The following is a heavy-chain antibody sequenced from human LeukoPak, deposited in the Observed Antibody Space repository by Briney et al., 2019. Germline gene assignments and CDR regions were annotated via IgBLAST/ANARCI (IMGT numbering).Heavy chain of an antibody. CDR2: IYYSGST. Sequence: PSQTLSLTCTVSGGSISSGGYYRSWIRQHPGKGLEWIGYIYYSGSTYYNPSLRSRVTISVDTSKNQFSLKLSSVTAADTAVYYCARDSGYDYGWFDPWGQGTLVTVSS. CDR3: ARDSGYDYGWFDP. J-gene: IGHJ5*02. V-gene: IGHV4-31*03. CDR1: GGSISSGGYY. D-gene: IGHD5-12*01.